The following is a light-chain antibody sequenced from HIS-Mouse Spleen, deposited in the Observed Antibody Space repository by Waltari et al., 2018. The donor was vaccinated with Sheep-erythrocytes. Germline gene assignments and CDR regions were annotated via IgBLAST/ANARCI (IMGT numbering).Light chain of an antibody. J-gene: IGLJ1*01. Sequence: QSALTQPASVSGSPGQSITISCTGTSSDVGGYNYVSWYQQHPGKAPKLMIYDVSNRPSGVSNSFSGSKSGNTASLTISGLQAEDEADYYCSSYTSSHYVFGTGTKVTVL. CDR1: SSDVGGYNY. V-gene: IGLV2-14*03. CDR2: DVS. CDR3: SSYTSSHYV.